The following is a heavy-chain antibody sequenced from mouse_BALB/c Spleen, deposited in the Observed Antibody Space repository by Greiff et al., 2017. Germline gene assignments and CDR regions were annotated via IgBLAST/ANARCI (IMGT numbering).Heavy chain of an antibody. CDR2: IDPANGNT. CDR3: ARSRQVGYAMDY. J-gene: IGHJ4*01. Sequence: EVQLQESGAELVKPGASVKLSCTASGFNIKDTYMHWVKQRPEQGLEWIGRIDPANGNTKYDPKFQGKATITADTSSNTAYLQLSSLTSEDTAVYYCARSRQVGYAMDYWGQGTSVTVSS. CDR1: GFNIKDTY. V-gene: IGHV14-3*02.